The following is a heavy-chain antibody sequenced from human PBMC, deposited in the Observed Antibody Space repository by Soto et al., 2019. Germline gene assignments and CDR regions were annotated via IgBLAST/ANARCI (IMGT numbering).Heavy chain of an antibody. D-gene: IGHD2-21*01. J-gene: IGHJ5*02. V-gene: IGHV4-59*01. Sequence: SETLSLTCTVSGGSITSYNWNWLRQPPGKALEWIGYVYNSGSTNYNPSLKSRVTISVDTSKNQFSLKVNSVTAADTAVYYCARRAVVAVTGSLDNWLDPWGQGILVTVPQ. CDR2: VYNSGST. CDR3: ARRAVVAVTGSLDNWLDP. CDR1: GGSITSYN.